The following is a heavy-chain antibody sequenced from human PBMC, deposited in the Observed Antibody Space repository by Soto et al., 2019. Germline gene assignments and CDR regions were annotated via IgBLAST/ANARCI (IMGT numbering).Heavy chain of an antibody. J-gene: IGHJ5*02. Sequence: SENLSLTCTVSVGSISSGGYYWSWIRQHPGKGLEWIGYIYYSGSTYYNPSLKSRVTISVDTSKNQFSLKLSSVTAADTAVYYCERAIEFQYSSSRWFVPWGQGTLVTAAS. CDR3: ERAIEFQYSSSRWFVP. CDR2: IYYSGST. CDR1: VGSISSGGYY. V-gene: IGHV4-31*03. D-gene: IGHD6-6*01.